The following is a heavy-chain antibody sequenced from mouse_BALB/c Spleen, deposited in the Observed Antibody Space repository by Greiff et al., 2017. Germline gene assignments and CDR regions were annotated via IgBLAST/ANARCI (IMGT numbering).Heavy chain of an antibody. V-gene: IGHV14-4*02. CDR2: IDPENGDT. CDR3: NYYGSSYVWFAY. Sequence: EVMLVESGAELVRSGASVKLSCTASGFNIKDYYMHWVKQRPEQGLEWIGWIDPENGDTEYAPKFQGKATMTADTSSNTAYLQLSSLTSEDTAVYYCNYYGSSYVWFAYWGQGTLVTVSA. D-gene: IGHD1-1*01. J-gene: IGHJ3*01. CDR1: GFNIKDYY.